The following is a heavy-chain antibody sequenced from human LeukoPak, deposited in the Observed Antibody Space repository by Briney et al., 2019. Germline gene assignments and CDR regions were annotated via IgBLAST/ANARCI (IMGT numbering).Heavy chain of an antibody. D-gene: IGHD3-22*01. CDR3: ARRSTPPYYYDSSGYLGAFDI. CDR2: IYPGDSDT. CDR1: GYSFTSYW. V-gene: IGHV5-51*01. J-gene: IGHJ3*02. Sequence: GESLKISCKGSGYSFTSYWIGWVRQMPGKGLEWIGIIYPGDSDTRYSPSFQGQVTISADKSISTAYLQWSSLKASDTAMYYCARRSTPPYYYDSSGYLGAFDIWGQGTMVTVSS.